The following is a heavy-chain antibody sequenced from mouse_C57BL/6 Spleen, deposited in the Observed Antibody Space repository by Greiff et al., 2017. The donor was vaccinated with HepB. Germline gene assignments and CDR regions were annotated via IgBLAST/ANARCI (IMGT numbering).Heavy chain of an antibody. CDR1: GYTFTDYY. V-gene: IGHV1-77*01. CDR2: IGPGSGST. D-gene: IGHD2-5*01. Sequence: VQLQQSGAELVKPGASVKISCKASGYTFTDYYINWVKQRPGQGLEWIGKIGPGSGSTYYNEKFKGKATLTADKSSSTAYMQLSSLTSEDSAVYFCARGRAYYSNYGGWFAYWGQGTLVTVSA. J-gene: IGHJ3*01. CDR3: ARGRAYYSNYGGWFAY.